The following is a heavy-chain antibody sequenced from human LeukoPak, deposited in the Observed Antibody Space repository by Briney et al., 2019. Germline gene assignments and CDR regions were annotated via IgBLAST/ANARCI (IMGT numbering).Heavy chain of an antibody. D-gene: IGHD6-6*01. CDR2: INPNSGGT. CDR1: GYTFTGYY. J-gene: IGHJ3*02. V-gene: IGHV1-2*02. CDR3: AKTSSSSPRDAFDI. Sequence: ASVKVSCKASGYTFTGYYMHWVRQAPGQGLEWMGWINPNSGGTNYAQKFQGRVAMTRDTSISTAYMELSRLRSDDTAVYYCAKTSSSSPRDAFDIWGQGTMVTVSS.